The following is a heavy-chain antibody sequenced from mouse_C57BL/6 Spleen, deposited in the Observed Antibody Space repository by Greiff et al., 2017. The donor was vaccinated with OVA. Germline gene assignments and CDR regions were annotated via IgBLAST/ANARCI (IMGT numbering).Heavy chain of an antibody. CDR3: ARRGARLRRGDYYAMDY. J-gene: IGHJ4*01. CDR2: INPSNGGT. Sequence: VQLQQSGTELVKPGASVKLSCKASGYTFTSYWMHWVKQRPGQGLEWIGNINPSNGGTNYNEKFKSKATLTVDKSSSTAYMQLSSLTSEDSAVYYCARRGARLRRGDYYAMDYWGQGTSVTVSS. CDR1: GYTFTSYW. V-gene: IGHV1-53*01. D-gene: IGHD2-4*01.